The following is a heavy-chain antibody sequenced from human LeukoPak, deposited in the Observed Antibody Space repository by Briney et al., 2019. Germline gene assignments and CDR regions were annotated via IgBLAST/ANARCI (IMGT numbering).Heavy chain of an antibody. V-gene: IGHV4-59*01. J-gene: IGHJ6*02. CDR1: GGSISSYY. Sequence: SETLSLTCTVSGGSISSYYWSWIRKPPGKGLEWIGYIYYSGSTNYNPSLKSRVTISVDTSKNQFSLKLSSVTAADTAVYYCAREDGYSYGGYYYYGMDVWGQGTTVTVSS. D-gene: IGHD5-18*01. CDR2: IYYSGST. CDR3: AREDGYSYGGYYYYGMDV.